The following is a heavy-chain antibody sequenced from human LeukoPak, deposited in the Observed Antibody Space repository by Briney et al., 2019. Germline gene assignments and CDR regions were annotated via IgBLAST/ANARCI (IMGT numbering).Heavy chain of an antibody. J-gene: IGHJ3*02. CDR1: GASITSFH. CDR3: ATDKISINAFDM. Sequence: SETLSLTCTVSGASITSFHWTWLRQPAGKGLEWIGLIYSSGSTIYNPSLQSRVAMSVDMTKNQLSLKLSSVTAADTAVYYCATDKISINAFDMWGQGTLVTVSS. V-gene: IGHV4-4*07. D-gene: IGHD3-10*01. CDR2: IYSSGST.